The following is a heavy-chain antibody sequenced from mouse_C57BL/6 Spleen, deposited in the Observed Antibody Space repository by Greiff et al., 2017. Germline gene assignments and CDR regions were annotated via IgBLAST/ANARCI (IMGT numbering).Heavy chain of an antibody. CDR1: GYTFTSYW. V-gene: IGHV1-72*01. D-gene: IGHD1-1*01. J-gene: IGHJ2*01. CDR2: IDPNSGGT. Sequence: QVQLQQPGAELVKPGASVKLSCKASGYTFTSYWMHWVKQRPGRGLEWIGRIDPNSGGTKYNEKFKSKATLTVDKPSSTADMQLSSLTSEYSAVYYCARPLTPDYYYGSSCDFDYWGQGTTLTVSS. CDR3: ARPLTPDYYYGSSCDFDY.